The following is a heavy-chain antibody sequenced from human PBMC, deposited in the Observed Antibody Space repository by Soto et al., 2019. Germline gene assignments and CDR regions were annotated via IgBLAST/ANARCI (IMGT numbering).Heavy chain of an antibody. CDR1: DDSINSDECY. CDR3: ARLEGLATISYYFDF. Sequence: SETLSLTCSVSDDSINSDECYWGWIRQPPGKGLEWIGSVYYRGNAYYNPSLQTRVTISLDKSKSQFSLKLNSVTAADSAVYFCARLEGLATISYYFDFWGPGALVTVSS. D-gene: IGHD3-9*01. J-gene: IGHJ4*02. V-gene: IGHV4-39*01. CDR2: VYYRGNA.